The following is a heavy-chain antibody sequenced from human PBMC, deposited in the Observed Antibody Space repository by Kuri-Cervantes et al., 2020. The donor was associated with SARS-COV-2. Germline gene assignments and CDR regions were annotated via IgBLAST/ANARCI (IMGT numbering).Heavy chain of an antibody. J-gene: IGHJ4*02. D-gene: IGHD6-19*01. Sequence: GESLKISCAASGFTFSSYAMHWVRQAPGKGLEWVAVISYDGSNKYYADSVKGRFTISRDNSKNTLYLQMNSLKSEDTAVYYCTTDSLSAVAGAFDYWGQGTLVTVSS. CDR2: ISYDGSNK. CDR1: GFTFSSYA. CDR3: TTDSLSAVAGAFDY. V-gene: IGHV3-30*07.